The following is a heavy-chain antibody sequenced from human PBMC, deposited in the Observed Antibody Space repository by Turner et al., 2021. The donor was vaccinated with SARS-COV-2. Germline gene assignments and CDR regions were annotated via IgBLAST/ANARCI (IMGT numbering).Heavy chain of an antibody. J-gene: IGHJ4*02. CDR3: ARAGNCAGGSCYFDY. CDR2: CDHSGST. Sequence: QVQLQEWGAGLLKPSETLYLTCPLYGGSFSGFYWRWLRQPRGQGLEWIAECDHSGSTNTNPSLKSRVTISVDTSKNKFSLKLSSVTAADTSVYYCARAGNCAGGSCYFDYWGQGTLVTVSS. CDR1: GGSFSGFY. V-gene: IGHV4-34*01. D-gene: IGHD2-15*01.